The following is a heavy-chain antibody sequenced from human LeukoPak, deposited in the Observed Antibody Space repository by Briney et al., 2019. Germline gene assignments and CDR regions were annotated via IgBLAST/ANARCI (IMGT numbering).Heavy chain of an antibody. V-gene: IGHV1-2*02. CDR3: ARESGSYEAYFDY. CDR2: INPNSGGT. J-gene: IGHJ4*02. D-gene: IGHD1-26*01. Sequence: GASVKVSCKASGCTFTGYYMHWVRQAPGQGLEWMGWINPNSGGTNYAQKFQGRVTMTRDTSISTAYMELSSLRSEDTAVYYCARESGSYEAYFDYWGQGTLVTVSS. CDR1: GCTFTGYY.